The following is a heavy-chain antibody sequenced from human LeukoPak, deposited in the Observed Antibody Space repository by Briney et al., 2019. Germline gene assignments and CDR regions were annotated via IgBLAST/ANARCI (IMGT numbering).Heavy chain of an antibody. Sequence: AASVKVSCKASGYTFTGYYMHWVRQAPGQGLEWMGWINPNSGGTNYAQKFQGRVTMTRDTSISTAYMELSRLRSDDTAVYYCARDSLLSQASFDYWGQGTLVTVSS. CDR2: INPNSGGT. CDR1: GYTFTGYY. J-gene: IGHJ4*02. V-gene: IGHV1-2*02. D-gene: IGHD3-16*02. CDR3: ARDSLLSQASFDY.